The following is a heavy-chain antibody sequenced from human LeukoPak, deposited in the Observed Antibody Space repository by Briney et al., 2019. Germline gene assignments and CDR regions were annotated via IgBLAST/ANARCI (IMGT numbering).Heavy chain of an antibody. CDR2: VMPLFNTP. CDR1: GDTFNNHV. CDR3: STVDRSHFYMDV. J-gene: IGHJ6*03. Sequence: SVKVSCKASGDTFNNHVNTWVRQAPGQGLDWMGGVMPLFNTPNYAQKFQGRVSITTDESTHTSYLELGSLRSEDTAVYYCSTVDRSHFYMDVWGTGTTVTVSS. V-gene: IGHV1-69*05.